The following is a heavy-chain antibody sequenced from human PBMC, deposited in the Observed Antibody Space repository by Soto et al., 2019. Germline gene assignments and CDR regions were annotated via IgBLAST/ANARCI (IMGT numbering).Heavy chain of an antibody. Sequence: SETLSLTCTVSGGSIRRYYWSWIRQPPGKGLEWIGYIYYSGSTNYNPSLKSRVTISVDTSKNQFALKLSSVTAADTAVYYCARHEGSAALRFLEWSNTYVYYYMDVWGKGTTVAASS. CDR1: GGSIRRYY. CDR2: IYYSGST. CDR3: ARHEGSAALRFLEWSNTYVYYYMDV. J-gene: IGHJ6*03. D-gene: IGHD3-3*01. V-gene: IGHV4-59*08.